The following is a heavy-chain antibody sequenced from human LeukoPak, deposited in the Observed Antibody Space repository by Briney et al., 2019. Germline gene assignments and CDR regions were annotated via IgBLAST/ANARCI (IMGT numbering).Heavy chain of an antibody. J-gene: IGHJ4*02. D-gene: IGHD3-16*02. CDR2: INHSGST. V-gene: IGHV4-34*01. Sequence: SETLSLTCAVYGGSFSGYYWSWIRQPPGKGLEWIGEINHSGSTNYNPSLKSRVTISVDTSKNQFSLKLSSVTAADTAVYYCARRVGRLGELSNNDDYWGQGTLVTVSS. CDR1: GGSFSGYY. CDR3: ARRVGRLGELSNNDDY.